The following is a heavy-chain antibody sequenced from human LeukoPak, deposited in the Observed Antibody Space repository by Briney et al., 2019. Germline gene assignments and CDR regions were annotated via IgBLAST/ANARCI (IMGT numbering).Heavy chain of an antibody. J-gene: IGHJ4*02. CDR3: ARGPLSSSWTGFDY. CDR2: INSDGSRT. V-gene: IGHV3-74*03. CDR1: GGSFSGYY. D-gene: IGHD6-13*01. Sequence: PSETLSLTCAVYGGSFSGYYWTWIRQSPGKGLVWVSRINSDGSRTTYADSVKGRFTISRDNAKNTLYLQMNSLRAEDTAVYYCARGPLSSSWTGFDYWGQGTLVTVSS.